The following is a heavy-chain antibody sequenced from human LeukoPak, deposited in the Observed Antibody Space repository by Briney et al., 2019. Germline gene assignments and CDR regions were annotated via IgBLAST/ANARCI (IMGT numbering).Heavy chain of an antibody. CDR3: ARRYYYGSGSQFTDY. CDR1: GYSFTSYW. J-gene: IGHJ4*02. Sequence: GESLKISCKGSGYSFTSYWIGWVRQMPGKGLEWMGIIYPGDSDTRYSPPFQGQVTISADKSISTAYLQWSSLKASDTAMYYCARRYYYGSGSQFTDYWGQGTLVTVSS. CDR2: IYPGDSDT. D-gene: IGHD3-10*01. V-gene: IGHV5-51*01.